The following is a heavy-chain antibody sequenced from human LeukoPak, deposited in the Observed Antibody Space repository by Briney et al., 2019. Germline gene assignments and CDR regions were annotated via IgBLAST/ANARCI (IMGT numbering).Heavy chain of an antibody. V-gene: IGHV3-30*02. Sequence: PGGSLRLSCAASGFTFSSYGMHWVRQAPGKGLEWVAFIRYDGSNKYYADSVKGRFTISRDNSKNTLYLQMNRLRAEDTAVYYCAKAASAGYCSGGSCYYYYYMDVWGKGTTVTVSS. CDR2: IRYDGSNK. J-gene: IGHJ6*03. CDR3: AKAASAGYCSGGSCYYYYYMDV. D-gene: IGHD2-15*01. CDR1: GFTFSSYG.